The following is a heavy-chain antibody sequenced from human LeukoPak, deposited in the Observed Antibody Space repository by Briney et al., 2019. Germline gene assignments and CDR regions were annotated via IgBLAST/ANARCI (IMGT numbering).Heavy chain of an antibody. Sequence: PGGSLRLSCAASGFTFSSYAMSWVRQAPGKGLEWVSAISGSGGSTYYADSVKGRFTISRDNSKNTLYLQMNSLRAEDTAVYYCAKGMVRGADWYCYYGMDVWGQGTTVTVSS. D-gene: IGHD3-10*01. J-gene: IGHJ6*02. CDR3: AKGMVRGADWYCYYGMDV. V-gene: IGHV3-23*01. CDR2: ISGSGGST. CDR1: GFTFSSYA.